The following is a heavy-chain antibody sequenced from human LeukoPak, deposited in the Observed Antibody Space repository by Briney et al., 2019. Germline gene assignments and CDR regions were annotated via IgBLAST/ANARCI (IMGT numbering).Heavy chain of an antibody. Sequence: ASVKVACKASGYTFTGYYMHWVRQAPGQGLEWMGWINPNSGGTNYAQKFQGRVTMTRDTSISTAYMELSRLRSDDTAVYYCARVLYGDRAFDIWGQGTMVTVSS. CDR1: GYTFTGYY. V-gene: IGHV1-2*02. D-gene: IGHD4-17*01. CDR2: INPNSGGT. J-gene: IGHJ3*02. CDR3: ARVLYGDRAFDI.